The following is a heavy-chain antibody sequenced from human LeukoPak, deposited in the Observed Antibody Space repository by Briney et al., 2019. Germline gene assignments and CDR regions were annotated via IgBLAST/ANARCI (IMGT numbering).Heavy chain of an antibody. V-gene: IGHV3-23*01. Sequence: GGSLRLSCAASGFTFNNYAMNWVRQAPGKGLEWVSAISAGGSSTYYPDSVKGRFTISRDNSKNTLSLQMNSLRAEDTAVYYCAKFDPSYCSGGSCGAFDIWGQGTMVTVSS. J-gene: IGHJ3*02. CDR2: ISAGGSST. D-gene: IGHD2-15*01. CDR3: AKFDPSYCSGGSCGAFDI. CDR1: GFTFNNYA.